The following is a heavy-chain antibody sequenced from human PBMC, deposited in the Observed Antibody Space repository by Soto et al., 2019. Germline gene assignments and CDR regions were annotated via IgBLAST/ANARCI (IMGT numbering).Heavy chain of an antibody. Sequence: QVTVKESGPVLVKPTETLTLTCTVSGFSLSNAGLGVSWIXXXXXXALEWLAHIFSNDEKSYSTSLKSRLTISKDXSXSQVVLIMXXXDPVXXATYYCASTYSTSWYWFDPWGQGTLVTVSS. J-gene: IGHJ5*02. V-gene: IGHV2-26*04. D-gene: IGHD6-13*01. CDR1: GFSLSNAGLG. CDR3: ASTYSTSWYWFDP. CDR2: IFSNDEK.